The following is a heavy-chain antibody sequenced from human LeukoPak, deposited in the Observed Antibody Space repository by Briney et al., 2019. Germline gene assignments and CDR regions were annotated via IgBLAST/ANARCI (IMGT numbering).Heavy chain of an antibody. CDR2: IKQDGSEK. J-gene: IGHJ3*02. D-gene: IGHD6-13*01. V-gene: IGHV3-7*01. CDR3: ARDGGSSSWYPGAFDI. CDR1: GFRFNTFW. Sequence: PGGSLRLSCAASGFRFNTFWMSWVRQAPGKGLEWVANIKQDGSEKYYVDSVKGRFTISRDNAKNSLYLQMNSLRAEDTAVYYCARDGGSSSWYPGAFDIWGQGTMVTVSS.